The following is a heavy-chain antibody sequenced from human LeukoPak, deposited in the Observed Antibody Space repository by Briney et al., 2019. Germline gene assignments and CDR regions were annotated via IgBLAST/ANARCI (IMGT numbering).Heavy chain of an antibody. V-gene: IGHV3-23*01. Sequence: GGSLRLSCAASGFTFSSYAMSWVRQAPGKGLEWVSAFSVGGGTTFYADSVKGRFTISRDNSKNMLYLQMNSLTAEDTAVYYCARTSAYCGGDCYSTFDHWGQGTLVTVSS. D-gene: IGHD2-21*02. CDR2: FSVGGGTT. CDR3: ARTSAYCGGDCYSTFDH. CDR1: GFTFSSYA. J-gene: IGHJ4*02.